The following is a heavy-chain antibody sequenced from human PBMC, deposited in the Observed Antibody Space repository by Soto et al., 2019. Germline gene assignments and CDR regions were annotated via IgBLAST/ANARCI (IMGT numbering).Heavy chain of an antibody. Sequence: GASVKVSCEASGYTFTSYGISWVRQAPGQGLEWMGWISAYNGNTNYAQKLQGRVTMTTDTSTSTAYMELRSLRSDDTAVYYCARDSLRQLDILPSPLGDYWGQGTLVTVSS. CDR1: GYTFTSYG. CDR2: ISAYNGNT. D-gene: IGHD6-6*01. V-gene: IGHV1-18*01. CDR3: ARDSLRQLDILPSPLGDY. J-gene: IGHJ4*02.